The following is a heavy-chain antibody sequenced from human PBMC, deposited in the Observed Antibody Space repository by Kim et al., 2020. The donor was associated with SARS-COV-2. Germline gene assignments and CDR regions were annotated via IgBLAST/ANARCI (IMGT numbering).Heavy chain of an antibody. J-gene: IGHJ4*02. V-gene: IGHV4-39*01. CDR3: ARLSMVVPDFDC. Sequence: SYNPSLKSRVTISADTSKKQVSLKLTSVTAADTAIYYCARLSMVVPDFDCWGLGTLVTVSS. D-gene: IGHD3-22*01.